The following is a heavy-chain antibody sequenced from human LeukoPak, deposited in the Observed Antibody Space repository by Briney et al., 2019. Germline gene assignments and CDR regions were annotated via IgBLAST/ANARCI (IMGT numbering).Heavy chain of an antibody. V-gene: IGHV3-48*03. CDR1: GFTFSSYE. D-gene: IGHD3-22*01. Sequence: QPGGSLRLSCAASGFTFSSYEMNWVRQAPGKGLEWVSYISSSGSTIHYADSVKGRFTISRDNAKNSLYLQMNSLRAEDTAVYYCASGPRMISFWGGVYWGQGTLVTVSS. CDR3: ASGPRMISFWGGVY. J-gene: IGHJ4*02. CDR2: ISSSGSTI.